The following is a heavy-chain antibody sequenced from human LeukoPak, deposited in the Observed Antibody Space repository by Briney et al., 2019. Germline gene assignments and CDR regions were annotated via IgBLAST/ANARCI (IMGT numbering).Heavy chain of an antibody. CDR3: ARVRTAGSSWYRAFDI. CDR1: GYTFTSYY. CDR2: INPNSGGT. D-gene: IGHD6-13*01. Sequence: ASVKVSCKASGYTFTSYYMHWVRQAPGQGLEWMGWINPNSGGTNYAQKFQGRVTMTRDTSISTAYMELSRLRSDDTAVYYCARVRTAGSSWYRAFDIWGQGTMVTVSS. J-gene: IGHJ3*02. V-gene: IGHV1-2*02.